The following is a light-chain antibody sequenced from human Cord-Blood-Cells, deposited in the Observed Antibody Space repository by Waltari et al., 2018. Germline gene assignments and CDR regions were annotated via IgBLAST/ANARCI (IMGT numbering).Light chain of an antibody. CDR3: SSYTSSSTGV. Sequence: QSALTQPASVSGSPGQSITISCTGTSSYVGGYNYVSWYQQHPGKAPKPMIYDVSKRPSGVSNRLSGSKSGNTASLTISGLQAEDEADYYCSSYTSSSTGVFGGGTKLTVL. CDR2: DVS. V-gene: IGLV2-14*01. CDR1: SSYVGGYNY. J-gene: IGLJ2*01.